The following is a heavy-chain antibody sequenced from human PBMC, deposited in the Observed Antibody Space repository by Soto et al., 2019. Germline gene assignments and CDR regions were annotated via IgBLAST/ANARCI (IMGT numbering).Heavy chain of an antibody. CDR2: ISAYSGNT. CDR1: GYTFTNYG. V-gene: IGHV1-18*01. J-gene: IGHJ5*02. CDR3: ARDLSTTVTSPFNWFDP. D-gene: IGHD4-17*01. Sequence: GASVKVSCKASGYTFTNYGITWVRQAPGQGLEWMGWISAYSGNTNYAQKFQGRVTMTTDTSTSTAYMELRSLRSDDTAVYYCARDLSTTVTSPFNWFDPWGQGTLVTVSS.